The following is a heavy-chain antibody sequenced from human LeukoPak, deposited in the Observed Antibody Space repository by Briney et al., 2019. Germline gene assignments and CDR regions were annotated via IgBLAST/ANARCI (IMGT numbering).Heavy chain of an antibody. CDR1: GGSISSYY. CDR2: IYYSGST. CDR3: ARGYYYDSGSWSPLDY. V-gene: IGHV4-59*01. D-gene: IGHD3-22*01. Sequence: PSETLSLTCTVSGGSISSYYWSWIRQPPGKGLEWIGYIYYSGSTNYNPSLKSRVTISVDTSKNQFSLKLSSVTAADTAVYYCARGYYYDSGSWSPLDYWGQGTLVTVSS. J-gene: IGHJ4*02.